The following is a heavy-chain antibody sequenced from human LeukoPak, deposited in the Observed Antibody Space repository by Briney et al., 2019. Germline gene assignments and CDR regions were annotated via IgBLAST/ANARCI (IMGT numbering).Heavy chain of an antibody. D-gene: IGHD1-26*01. V-gene: IGHV1-69*04. CDR1: GGTFSSYA. J-gene: IGHJ4*02. CDR2: IIPILGIA. CDR3: AKDRSWAATTTRLYSFDY. Sequence: SVKVSCKASGGTFSSYAISWVRQAPGQGLEWMGRIIPILGIANYAQKFQGRVTITADKSTSTAYMELSSLRSEDTAVYYCAKDRSWAATTTRLYSFDYWGQGTLVTVSS.